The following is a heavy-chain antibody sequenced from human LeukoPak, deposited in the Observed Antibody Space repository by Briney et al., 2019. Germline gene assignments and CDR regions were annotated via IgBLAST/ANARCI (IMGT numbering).Heavy chain of an antibody. CDR1: GYTFTSYD. CDR3: ARGRRRSSWYGASYYFDY. CDR2: MNPNSGNT. J-gene: IGHJ4*02. Sequence: ASVKVSCKASGYTFTSYDINWVRQATGQGLEWMGWMNPNSGNTGYAQKFQGRVTMARNTSISTAYMELSSLRSEDTAVYYCARGRRRSSWYGASYYFDYWGQGTLVTVSS. V-gene: IGHV1-8*01. D-gene: IGHD6-13*01.